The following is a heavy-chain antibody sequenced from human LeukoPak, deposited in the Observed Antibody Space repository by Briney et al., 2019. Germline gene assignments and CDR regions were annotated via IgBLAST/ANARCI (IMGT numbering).Heavy chain of an antibody. CDR1: GGSISSSDYY. CDR3: ARALGYCSGGSCTRGYNWFDP. CDR2: IYYGGST. J-gene: IGHJ5*02. V-gene: IGHV4-39*01. D-gene: IGHD2-15*01. Sequence: PSETLSLTCTVSGGSISSSDYYWGWIRQPPGKGLEWIGSIYYGGSTYYNPPLKSRVTISVDTSMNQFSLKLSFVTTADTAVYYCARALGYCSGGSCTRGYNWFDPWGQGTLVTVSS.